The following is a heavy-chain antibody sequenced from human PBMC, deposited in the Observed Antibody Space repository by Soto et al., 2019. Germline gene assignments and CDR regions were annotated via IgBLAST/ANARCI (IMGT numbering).Heavy chain of an antibody. CDR2: INHSGTT. V-gene: IGHV4-34*01. Sequence: SETLSLTCAVFGGSFSGYYWSWIRQPPGKGLEWIGEINHSGTTNYNPSLKSRVTISVDTSKNQFSLKLSSVTAADTAVYYCARVGVRDGDYGVSRFDPWGQGTLVTVSS. J-gene: IGHJ5*02. CDR3: ARVGVRDGDYGVSRFDP. D-gene: IGHD4-17*01. CDR1: GGSFSGYY.